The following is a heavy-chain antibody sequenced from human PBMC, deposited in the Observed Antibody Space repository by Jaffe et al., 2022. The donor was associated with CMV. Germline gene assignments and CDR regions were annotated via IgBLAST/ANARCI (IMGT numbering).Heavy chain of an antibody. Sequence: QVQLVESGGGVVQPGRSLRLSCAASGFTFSSYGMHWVRQAPGKGLEWVAVISYDGSNKYYADSVKGRFTISRDNSKNTLYLQMNSLRAEDTAVYYCATDSSGWYRPYAYWGQGTLVTVSS. CDR3: ATDSSGWYRPYAY. D-gene: IGHD6-19*01. CDR2: ISYDGSNK. V-gene: IGHV3-30*03. J-gene: IGHJ4*02. CDR1: GFTFSSYG.